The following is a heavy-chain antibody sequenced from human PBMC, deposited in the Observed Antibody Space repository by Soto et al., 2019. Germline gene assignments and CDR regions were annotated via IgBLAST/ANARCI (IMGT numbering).Heavy chain of an antibody. J-gene: IGHJ4*02. CDR2: INPGGGYT. V-gene: IGHV1-46*01. CDR3: GREYFDSRGTPPGD. D-gene: IGHD3-22*01. CDR1: GYTFTHYY. Sequence: GASVKVSCKTSGYTFTHYYMHWVRLAPGQGLECMGVINPGGGYTTYAQKLQGRVTMTRDTSTSTVYMELSSLKSEDTAVYYCGREYFDSRGTPPGDWGQGTLVTVSS.